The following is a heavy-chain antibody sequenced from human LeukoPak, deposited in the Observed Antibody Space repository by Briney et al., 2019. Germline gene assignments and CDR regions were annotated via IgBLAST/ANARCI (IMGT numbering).Heavy chain of an antibody. J-gene: IGHJ1*01. CDR2: ISWNSGSI. CDR3: ARPSFQDIMAFGANGAGGFHLQL. Sequence: GGSLRLSCAASGFTFDDYAMHWVRQAPGKGLEWVSGISWNSGSIGYADSVKGRFTISRDNAENSLDLQMNSLRAEDTAVYYCARPSFQDIMAFGANGAGGFHLQLWGQGTLVTVTS. D-gene: IGHD3/OR15-3a*01. V-gene: IGHV3-9*01. CDR1: GFTFDDYA.